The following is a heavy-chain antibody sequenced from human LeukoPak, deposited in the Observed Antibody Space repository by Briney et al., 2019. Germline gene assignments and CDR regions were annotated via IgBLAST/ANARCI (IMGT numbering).Heavy chain of an antibody. CDR3: AREYCSSTSCYTLFDY. D-gene: IGHD2-2*02. CDR1: GFTFTTYG. J-gene: IGHJ4*02. Sequence: GMSQRLSCAASGFTFTTYGMHWVRQAPGKGLEWVAVISHDGSNQYYADSVKGRFTISRDNSKNTLYLRMDSLRADDTAVYYCAREYCSSTSCYTLFDYWGQGTLVTVSS. CDR2: ISHDGSNQ. V-gene: IGHV3-30*03.